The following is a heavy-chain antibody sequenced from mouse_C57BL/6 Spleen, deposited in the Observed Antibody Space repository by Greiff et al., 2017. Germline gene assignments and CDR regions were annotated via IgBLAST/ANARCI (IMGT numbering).Heavy chain of an antibody. Sequence: QVQLKQPGTELVKPGASVKLSCKASGYTFTSYWMHWVKQRPGQGLEWIGNINPSNGGTNYNEKFKSKATLTVDKSSSTAYMQLSSLTSEDSAVYYCARVDYDVRFFDYWGQGTTLTVSS. CDR2: INPSNGGT. V-gene: IGHV1-53*01. D-gene: IGHD2-4*01. J-gene: IGHJ2*01. CDR1: GYTFTSYW. CDR3: ARVDYDVRFFDY.